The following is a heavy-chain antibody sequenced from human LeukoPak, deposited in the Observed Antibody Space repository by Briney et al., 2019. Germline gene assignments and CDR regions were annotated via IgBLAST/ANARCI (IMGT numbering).Heavy chain of an antibody. CDR3: ARHAGTTFSFNDAFDL. V-gene: IGHV5-51*01. J-gene: IGHJ3*01. CDR2: IYPGDSDS. CDR1: GYRFSNYW. D-gene: IGHD1-1*01. Sequence: GESLKISCKGSGYRFSNYWIGWVRQMPGKGLEWMGIIYPGDSDSRNSPSFQGQVTISVDKSISTVYLQWSSLKASDTAIYYCARHAGTTFSFNDAFDLWGQGTMVTVPS.